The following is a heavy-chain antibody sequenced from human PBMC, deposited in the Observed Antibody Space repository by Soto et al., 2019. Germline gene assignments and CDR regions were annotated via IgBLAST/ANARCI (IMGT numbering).Heavy chain of an antibody. Sequence: GASMKXSFNASWYTFTIYCIILVRQAPGQGLEWMGLISAYNGNTNYAQKLQGRVTMTTDTSTSTAYMELRSLRSDDTAVYYCARANDYGDSWGQGTLVTVSS. CDR1: WYTFTIYC. CDR2: ISAYNGNT. J-gene: IGHJ4*02. V-gene: IGHV1-18*04. CDR3: ARANDYGDS.